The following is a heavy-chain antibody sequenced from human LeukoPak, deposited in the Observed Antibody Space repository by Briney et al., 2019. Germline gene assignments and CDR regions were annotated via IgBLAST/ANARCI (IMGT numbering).Heavy chain of an antibody. J-gene: IGHJ4*02. CDR2: IYYSGST. Sequence: SETLSLTCTVSGGSISSYYWSWIRQPPGKGLEWIGYIYYSGSTNYNPSLKSRVTISVDTSKNQFSLKLSSVTAADTAVYYCASFDSSVHDGVVDYWGQGTLVTVSS. CDR3: ASFDSSVHDGVVDY. CDR1: GGSISSYY. D-gene: IGHD3-22*01. V-gene: IGHV4-59*01.